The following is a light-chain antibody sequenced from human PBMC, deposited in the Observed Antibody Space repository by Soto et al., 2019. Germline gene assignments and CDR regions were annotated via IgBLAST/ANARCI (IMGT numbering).Light chain of an antibody. CDR3: FSKISGFVYG. CDR2: EVN. J-gene: IGLJ1*01. V-gene: IGLV2-14*01. CDR1: SSDVGAYNY. Sequence: QSALTQPASVSGSPGQSITISCTGTSSDVGAYNYVSWYQQYPGKAPKLMIYEVNNRPSGVSDRFSGSKSGDTASLTISGLQAEDEADYFCFSKISGFVYGFGTGTKLTVL.